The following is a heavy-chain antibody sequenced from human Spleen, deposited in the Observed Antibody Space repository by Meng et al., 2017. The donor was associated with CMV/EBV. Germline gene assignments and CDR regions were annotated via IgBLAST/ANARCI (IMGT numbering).Heavy chain of an antibody. D-gene: IGHD3-3*01. CDR3: ARGGITTFGVVMDNWFDP. CDR2: MNPKTGNR. V-gene: IGHV1-8*03. CDR1: GYTFTDYD. J-gene: IGHJ5*02. Sequence: ASVKVSCKASGYTFTDYDVHWVRQATGQGLEWMGWMNPKTGNRGYAQRFQGRVTLSGITSKSTAYMKLSSLRFEDTAVYYCARGGITTFGVVMDNWFDPWGQGTLVTVSS.